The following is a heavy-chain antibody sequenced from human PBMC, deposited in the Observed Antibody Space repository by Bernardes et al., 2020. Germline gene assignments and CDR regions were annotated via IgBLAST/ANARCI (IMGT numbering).Heavy chain of an antibody. CDR1: GFIFSAYS. J-gene: IGHJ4*02. Sequence: GGSLRLSCVASGFIFSAYSFNWVRQAPGQGLEWLAHFDDNGMIEYADSVRGRFTISRDTAKNSVFLQMNSLRDEDTAVYYCVRDNDQDNGDYSHAEYWGQGTLVTVSS. CDR3: VRDNDQDNGDYSHAEY. V-gene: IGHV3-48*02. D-gene: IGHD2-21*01. CDR2: FDDNGMI.